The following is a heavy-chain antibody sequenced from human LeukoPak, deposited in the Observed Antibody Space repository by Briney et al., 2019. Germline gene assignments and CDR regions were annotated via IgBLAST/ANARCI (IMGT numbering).Heavy chain of an antibody. D-gene: IGHD2-2*01. V-gene: IGHV4-30-4*07. CDR3: AREQGRQQLLSRRGYYYYMDV. CDR2: IYYSGST. J-gene: IGHJ6*03. Sequence: PSETLSLTCAVSGGSISSGGYSWSWIRQPPGKGLEWIGYIYYSGSTYYNPSLKSRVTISVDTSKNQFSLRLTSVTAADTAVYYCAREQGRQQLLSRRGYYYYMDVWGRGTTVTVSS. CDR1: GGSISSGGYS.